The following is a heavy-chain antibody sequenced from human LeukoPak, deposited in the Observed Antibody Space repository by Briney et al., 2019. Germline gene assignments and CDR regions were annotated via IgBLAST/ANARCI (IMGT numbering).Heavy chain of an antibody. CDR2: IYHSGST. Sequence: SQTLSLTYTVSGGSISSGGYYWSWIRQPPGKGLEWIGYIYHSGSTYYNPSLKSRVTISVDRSKNQFSLKLNSVTAADTAVYYCARHLPYTSGWYDPFDYWGQGTLVTVSS. CDR1: GGSISSGGYY. J-gene: IGHJ4*02. V-gene: IGHV4-30-2*01. D-gene: IGHD6-19*01. CDR3: ARHLPYTSGWYDPFDY.